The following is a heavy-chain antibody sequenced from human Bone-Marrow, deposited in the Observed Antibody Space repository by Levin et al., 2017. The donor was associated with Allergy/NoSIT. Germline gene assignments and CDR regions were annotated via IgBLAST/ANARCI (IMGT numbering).Heavy chain of an antibody. CDR3: ASDDVEAAPTPLRFDF. Sequence: GGSLRLSCTASGFNFIKFGMHWVRQAPGKGLEWVAAMIYNGNKQIYGDSVKGRFVISRDNSNNILYLGMTSVRVEATAVYFCASDDVEAAPTPLRFDFWGRGTLVTVSS. V-gene: IGHV3-33*01. CDR1: GFNFIKFG. D-gene: IGHD6-6*01. J-gene: IGHJ4*02. CDR2: MIYNGNKQ.